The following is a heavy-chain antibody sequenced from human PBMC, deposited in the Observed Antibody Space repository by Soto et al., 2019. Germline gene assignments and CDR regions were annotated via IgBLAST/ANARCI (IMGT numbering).Heavy chain of an antibody. Sequence: EAQLVESGGGLVQPGRSLRLSCAASGFTFEDYAMYWVRQAPGKGLEWVSGISWNSGSLGYADSVKGRFTISRDNAKNSLYLQMNSLRGEDTALYYCAKGRSNSWLDYMDVCGEGTTVTVSS. CDR2: ISWNSGSL. J-gene: IGHJ6*03. CDR1: GFTFEDYA. V-gene: IGHV3-9*01. D-gene: IGHD2-2*01. CDR3: AKGRSNSWLDYMDV.